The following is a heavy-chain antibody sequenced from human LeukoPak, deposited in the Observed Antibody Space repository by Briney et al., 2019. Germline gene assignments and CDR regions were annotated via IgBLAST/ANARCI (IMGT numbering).Heavy chain of an antibody. D-gene: IGHD6-13*01. Sequence: ASVKVSCKASGYTFTSYGIRWVRQAPGQGLEWMGWISAYNGNTNYAQKLQGRVTMTTDTSTSTAYMELRSLRSDDTAVYYCARLEAGYSSSWYRYWGQGTLVTVSS. CDR3: ARLEAGYSSSWYRY. CDR2: ISAYNGNT. J-gene: IGHJ4*02. CDR1: GYTFTSYG. V-gene: IGHV1-18*01.